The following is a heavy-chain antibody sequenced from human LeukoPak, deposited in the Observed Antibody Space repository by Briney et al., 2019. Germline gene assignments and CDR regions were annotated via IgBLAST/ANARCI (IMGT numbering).Heavy chain of an antibody. CDR3: ARATSKTHYYYYYMDV. Sequence: GGSLRLSCAASGFTFDDYGMSWVRQAPGKGLEWVSGINWNGGSTGYADSVKGRFTISRDNAKNSLYLQMNSLRAEDTALYYCARATSKTHYYYYYMDVWGKGTTVTVSS. D-gene: IGHD4-11*01. CDR1: GFTFDDYG. J-gene: IGHJ6*03. CDR2: INWNGGST. V-gene: IGHV3-20*04.